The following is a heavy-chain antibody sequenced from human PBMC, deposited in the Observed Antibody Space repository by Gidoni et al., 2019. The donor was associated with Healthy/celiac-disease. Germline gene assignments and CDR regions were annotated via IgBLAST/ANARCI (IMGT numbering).Heavy chain of an antibody. CDR3: ARGAPTKARGYSYGPRYYFDY. CDR2: INHSGST. J-gene: IGHJ4*02. V-gene: IGHV4-34*01. CDR1: GGSFSGYY. Sequence: QVQLQQWGAGLLTPSATLSLPSAVYGGSFSGYYWSWIRQPPGKGMEWIGEINHSGSTNYNPSLKSRVTISVDTAKNKFSLKLSSVTAADTAVYYCARGAPTKARGYSYGPRYYFDYWGQGTLVTVSS. D-gene: IGHD5-18*01.